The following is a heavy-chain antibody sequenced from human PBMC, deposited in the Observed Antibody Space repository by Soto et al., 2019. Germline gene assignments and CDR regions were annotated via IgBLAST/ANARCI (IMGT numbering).Heavy chain of an antibody. CDR2: IDPSDSYT. V-gene: IGHV5-10-1*01. CDR1: GYSFTSYG. CDR3: ARSSSDWFDP. D-gene: IGHD6-19*01. J-gene: IGHJ5*02. Sequence: PVECLNISCKASGYSFTSYGISCVRQMPGKGLEWMGRIDPSDSYTNYSPSFQCHVTISADKSISTAYLQWSSLKASDTAMYYCARSSSDWFDPWGQGTLVTVSS.